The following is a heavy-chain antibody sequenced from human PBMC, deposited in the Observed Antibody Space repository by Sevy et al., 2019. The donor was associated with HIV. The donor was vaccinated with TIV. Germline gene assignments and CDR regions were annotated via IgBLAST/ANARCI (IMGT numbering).Heavy chain of an antibody. CDR1: GFTFSSYG. J-gene: IGHJ6*03. CDR2: IRHDGSNK. Sequence: GGSLRLSCAASGFTFSSYGMHWVRQAPGKGLEWVAFIRHDGSNKYYADSVKGRFTISRDNSKNTLYLQMNSLRAEDTAVYYCAKSTAGSGSGGYYYYYMDVWGKGTTVTVSS. V-gene: IGHV3-30*02. D-gene: IGHD3-10*01. CDR3: AKSTAGSGSGGYYYYYMDV.